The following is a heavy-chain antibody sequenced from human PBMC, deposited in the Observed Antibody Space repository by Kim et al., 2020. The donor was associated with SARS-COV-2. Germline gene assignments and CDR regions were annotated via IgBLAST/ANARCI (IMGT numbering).Heavy chain of an antibody. CDR3: ARAPPYYDSSGYSTTDAFDI. J-gene: IGHJ3*02. D-gene: IGHD3-22*01. Sequence: RFTISRDNSKNTLYLQMNSLRAEDTAVYYCARAPPYYDSSGYSTTDAFDIWGQGTMVTVSS. V-gene: IGHV3-66*01.